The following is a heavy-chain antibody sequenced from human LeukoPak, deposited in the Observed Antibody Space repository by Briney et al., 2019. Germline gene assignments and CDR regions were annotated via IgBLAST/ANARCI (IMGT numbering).Heavy chain of an antibody. V-gene: IGHV4-59*08. Sequence: SETLSLTCTVSGGSISSYYWSWIRQPPGKGLEWIGYIYYSGSTNYNPSLKSRVTISVDTSKNQFSLKLSSVTAADTAVYYCARGVSHYYDSSGYYFEYWGQGTLVTVSS. CDR1: GGSISSYY. J-gene: IGHJ4*02. CDR3: ARGVSHYYDSSGYYFEY. D-gene: IGHD3-22*01. CDR2: IYYSGST.